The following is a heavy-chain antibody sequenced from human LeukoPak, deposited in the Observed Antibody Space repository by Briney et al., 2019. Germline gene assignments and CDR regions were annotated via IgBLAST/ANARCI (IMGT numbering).Heavy chain of an antibody. V-gene: IGHV3-48*01. J-gene: IGHJ4*02. CDR3: ARSGISSSGY. D-gene: IGHD6-6*01. CDR1: GFTFSSYS. CDR2: ISSSSSTR. Sequence: GGSLRLSCAASGFTFSSYSMNWVRHAPGKGLEWVSYISSSSSTRYYADSVNGRFTISGDNAKNSLYLQMNSLRAEDTAVYYCARSGISSSGYWGQGTLVTVSS.